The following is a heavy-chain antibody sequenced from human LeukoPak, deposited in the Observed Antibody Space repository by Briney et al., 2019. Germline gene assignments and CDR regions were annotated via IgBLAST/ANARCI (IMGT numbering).Heavy chain of an antibody. Sequence: GGSLRLSCSASRFTFSSYTMNWVRQAPGKGLEWVSAIGGSGATTYYADSVRGRFTISGDNSKNTMYLQMSSLRAEDTAIYYCGKIRLEDSATGYWGQGTLVTVSS. CDR1: RFTFSSYT. J-gene: IGHJ4*02. CDR2: IGGSGATT. D-gene: IGHD2-15*01. CDR3: GKIRLEDSATGY. V-gene: IGHV3-23*01.